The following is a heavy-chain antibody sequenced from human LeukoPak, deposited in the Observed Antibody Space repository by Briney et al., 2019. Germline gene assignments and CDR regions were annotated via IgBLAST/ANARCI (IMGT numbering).Heavy chain of an antibody. CDR3: ARVELLRFLDRPGETPMPGAFDI. D-gene: IGHD3-3*01. CDR1: GFTFSSYA. V-gene: IGHV3-30-3*01. J-gene: IGHJ3*02. Sequence: GRSLRLSCAASGFTFSSYAMHWVRQAPGKGLEWVAVISYDGSNKYYADSVKGRFTISRDNSKNTLYLQMNSLRAEDTAVYYCARVELLRFLDRPGETPMPGAFDIWAKGQWSPSLQ. CDR2: ISYDGSNK.